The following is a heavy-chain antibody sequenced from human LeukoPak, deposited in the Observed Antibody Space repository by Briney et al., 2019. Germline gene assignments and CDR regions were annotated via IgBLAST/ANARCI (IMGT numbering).Heavy chain of an antibody. CDR2: ISGSGGST. CDR3: AKDHERGQYYYGSGSLNWFDP. J-gene: IGHJ5*02. V-gene: IGHV3-23*01. CDR1: GFTFSSYG. D-gene: IGHD3-10*01. Sequence: GGSLRLSCAASGFTFSSYGMSWVRQAPGKGLEWVSAISGSGGSTYYADSVKGRFTISRDNSKNTLYLQMNSLRAEDTAVYYCAKDHERGQYYYGSGSLNWFDPWGQGTLVTVSS.